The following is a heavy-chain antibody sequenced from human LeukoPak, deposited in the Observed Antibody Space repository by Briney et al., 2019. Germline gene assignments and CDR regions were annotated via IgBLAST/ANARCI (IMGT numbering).Heavy chain of an antibody. J-gene: IGHJ4*02. V-gene: IGHV4-59*08. CDR3: ASRGGHGGSFDY. Sequence: SESQCLTRAVSGGSLSRYYRSCVRQPPGKGLEWIGNNYYSGSTNYNPSRKSRVTISVDTSKNQFSLKRSSVTAADTAVYHCASRGGHGGSFDYWGQGTLVTVSS. CDR2: NYYSGST. D-gene: IGHD4-23*01. CDR1: GGSLSRYY.